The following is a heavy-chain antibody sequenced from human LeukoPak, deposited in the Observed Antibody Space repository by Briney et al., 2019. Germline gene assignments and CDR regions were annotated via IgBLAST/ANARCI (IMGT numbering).Heavy chain of an antibody. CDR1: GGSISSYY. J-gene: IGHJ6*03. CDR2: IYYSGST. V-gene: IGHV4-59*01. Sequence: SETLSLTCTVSGGSISSYYWSWIRQPPGKGLEWIGHIYYSGSTNYNPSLKSRVTISVDTSKNQFSLKLSSVTAADTAVYYCAREGYYGYYYYMDVWGKGTTVTISS. D-gene: IGHD3-10*01. CDR3: AREGYYGYYYYMDV.